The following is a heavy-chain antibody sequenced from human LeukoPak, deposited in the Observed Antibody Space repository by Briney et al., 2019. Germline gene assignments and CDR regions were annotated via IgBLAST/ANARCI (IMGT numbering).Heavy chain of an antibody. Sequence: GGSLRLSCVVSGLNFADYAMHWVRQPPGKGLEWVSLISADGGTTFSADSVKGRFTIARDNSKDSLYLQMNSLRSEDTAMYFCAKESGKFDYWGQGTLVAVST. CDR3: AKESGKFDY. CDR1: GLNFADYA. CDR2: ISADGGTT. J-gene: IGHJ4*02. V-gene: IGHV3-43*02.